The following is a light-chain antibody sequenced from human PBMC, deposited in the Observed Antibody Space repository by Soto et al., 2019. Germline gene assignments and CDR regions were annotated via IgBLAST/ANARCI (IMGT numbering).Light chain of an antibody. J-gene: IGLJ3*02. Sequence: QSVLTQPPSASGTPGQRVTISCSGSSSNIGVNYLYWYHQLPGTAPKLVIFRNNRRPSGVPDRLSGSKSGTSASLAISGLRSEDEGDYYCRAWDDSLTTWVFGGGTKLTVL. CDR3: RAWDDSLTTWV. V-gene: IGLV1-47*01. CDR2: RNN. CDR1: SSNIGVNY.